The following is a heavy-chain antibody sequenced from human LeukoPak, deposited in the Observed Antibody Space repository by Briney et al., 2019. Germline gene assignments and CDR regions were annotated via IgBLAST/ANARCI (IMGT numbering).Heavy chain of an antibody. J-gene: IGHJ4*02. CDR2: IYYSGST. V-gene: IGHV4-59*01. D-gene: IGHD2-2*01. CDR3: ATIRTVGYCSSTSCYAEGPFDY. CDR1: GGSISSYY. Sequence: PSETLSLTCTVSGGSISSYYWSWIRQPPGKGLEWIGYIYYSGSTNYNPSLKSRVTRSVDTSKNQFSLKLSSVPAADTAVYYCATIRTVGYCSSTSCYAEGPFDYWGQGTLVTVSS.